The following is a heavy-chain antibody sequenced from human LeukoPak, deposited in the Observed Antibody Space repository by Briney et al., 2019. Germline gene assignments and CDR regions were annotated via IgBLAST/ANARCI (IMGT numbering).Heavy chain of an antibody. D-gene: IGHD1-26*01. V-gene: IGHV3-21*01. Sequence: GGSLRLSCAASGFTFSSYTMNWVRQAPGKGLEWVSAISSSSSYIYYADSVKGRFTISRDNAKNSLYLQMNSLRAEDTAVYYCARGAYIVGGFDPWGQGTLVTVSS. CDR3: ARGAYIVGGFDP. J-gene: IGHJ5*02. CDR2: ISSSSSYI. CDR1: GFTFSSYT.